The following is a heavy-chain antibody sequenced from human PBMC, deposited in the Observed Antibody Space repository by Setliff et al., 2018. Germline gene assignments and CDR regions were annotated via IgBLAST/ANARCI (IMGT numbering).Heavy chain of an antibody. V-gene: IGHV4-39*01. J-gene: IGHJ4*02. Sequence: SETLSLTCTVSGGSISSSSYYWGWIRQPPGKGLEWIGSIYYSGSTYYNPSLKSRVAVSVGTSKNQFSLKLSSVTAADTAVYYCARLSQGDGYNYRYYFDYWGQGTLVTVSS. CDR1: GGSISSSSYY. D-gene: IGHD1-1*01. CDR2: IYYSGST. CDR3: ARLSQGDGYNYRYYFDY.